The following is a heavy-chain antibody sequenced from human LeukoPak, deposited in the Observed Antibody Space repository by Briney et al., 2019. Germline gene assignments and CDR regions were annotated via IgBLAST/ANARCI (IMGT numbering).Heavy chain of an antibody. CDR3: ARGSGYSGNEMDY. V-gene: IGHV4-59*01. D-gene: IGHD5-12*01. CDR2: IYYSGST. J-gene: IGHJ4*02. CDR1: GGSLSSYY. Sequence: SETLSLTCTVSGGSLSSYYWSWIRQPPGKGLEWIGYIYYSGSTNYNPSLKSRVTTSVDTSKNQFSLKLSSVTAADTAVYYCARGSGYSGNEMDYWGQGTLVTVSS.